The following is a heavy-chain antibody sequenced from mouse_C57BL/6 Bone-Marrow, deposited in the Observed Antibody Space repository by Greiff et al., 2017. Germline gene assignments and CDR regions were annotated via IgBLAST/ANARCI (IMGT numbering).Heavy chain of an antibody. CDR2: ISYDGSN. D-gene: IGHD5-5*01. CDR1: GYSITSGYY. CDR3: AREGIYLGGYFDY. Sequence: EVKLMESGPGLVKPSQSLSLTCSVTGYSITSGYYWNWIRQFPGNKLEWMGYISYDGSNNYNPSLKNRISITRDTSKNQFFLKLNSVTTEDTATYYCAREGIYLGGYFDYWGQGTTLTVSS. V-gene: IGHV3-6*01. J-gene: IGHJ2*01.